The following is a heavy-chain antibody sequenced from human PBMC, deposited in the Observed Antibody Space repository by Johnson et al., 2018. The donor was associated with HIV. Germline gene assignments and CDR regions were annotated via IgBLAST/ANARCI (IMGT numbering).Heavy chain of an antibody. V-gene: IGHV3-33*06. CDR1: GFTFSNYG. Sequence: QVQLVESGGGVVQPGRSLRLSCAASGFTFSNYGMHWVRQAPGKGLEWVAVIWFDGSNKYYEDSGKGRFTISRDNSKNTLYLQMNSLRAEDRAVYYCAKEGITMEVDIWGQGTMVTVSS. J-gene: IGHJ3*02. D-gene: IGHD3-10*01. CDR2: IWFDGSNK. CDR3: AKEGITMEVDI.